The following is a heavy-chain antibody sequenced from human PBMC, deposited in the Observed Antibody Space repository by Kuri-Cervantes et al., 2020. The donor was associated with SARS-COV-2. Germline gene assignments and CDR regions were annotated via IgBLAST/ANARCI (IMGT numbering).Heavy chain of an antibody. D-gene: IGHD4-17*01. V-gene: IGHV4-4*07. J-gene: IGHJ3*02. Sequence: SETLSLTCTVSGGSISSYYWSWIRQPAGKGLEWIGRIYPSGSTNYNPSLKSRVTMSVDTSKNQLSLKLSSVTAADTAVYYCARYDYGDYVDAFDIWGQGTVVTVSS. CDR3: ARYDYGDYVDAFDI. CDR1: GGSISSYY. CDR2: IYPSGST.